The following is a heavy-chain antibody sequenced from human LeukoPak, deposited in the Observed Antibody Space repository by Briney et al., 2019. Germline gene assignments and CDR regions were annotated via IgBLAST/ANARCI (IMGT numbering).Heavy chain of an antibody. Sequence: PGGSLRLSCAASGLTFSDYYMSWIRQAPGKGLEWVSYISSSGSTIYYADSVKGRFTISRDNAKNSLYLQMNSLRAEDTAVYYCARGRSYYDIYFDYWGQGTLVTVSS. V-gene: IGHV3-11*04. CDR2: ISSSGSTI. CDR1: GLTFSDYY. J-gene: IGHJ4*02. D-gene: IGHD1-26*01. CDR3: ARGRSYYDIYFDY.